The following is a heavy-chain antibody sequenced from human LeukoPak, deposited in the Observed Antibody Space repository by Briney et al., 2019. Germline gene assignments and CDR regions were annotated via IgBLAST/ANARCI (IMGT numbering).Heavy chain of an antibody. CDR1: GFTLSSRDW. CDR2: IKQDGSEK. V-gene: IGHV3-7*01. CDR3: ARGYIDNLGYSPRSSFDS. Sequence: GGSLRLSCVASGFTLSSRDWMTWVRQAPGKGLEWVANIKQDGSEKNYVDSVKGRFTISRDNAKNSVDLQMNSLRVEDTAVYYCARGYIDNLGYSPRSSFDSWGQGSLVTVSS. J-gene: IGHJ4*02. D-gene: IGHD3-22*01.